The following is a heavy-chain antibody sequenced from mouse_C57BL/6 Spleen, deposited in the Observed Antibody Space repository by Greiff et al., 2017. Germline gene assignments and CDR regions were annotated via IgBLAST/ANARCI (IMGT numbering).Heavy chain of an antibody. CDR1: GFTFRSYA. CDR2: ISSGGDYI. CDR3: TRVYYSNYWYFDV. V-gene: IGHV5-9-1*02. J-gene: IGHJ1*03. D-gene: IGHD2-5*01. Sequence: EVMLVESGEGLVKPGGSLKLSCAASGFTFRSYAMSWVRQTPEKRLEWVADISSGGDYIYYADTVKGRFTISRDNARNALYLKMSSLKSEDTAMYYCTRVYYSNYWYFDVWGTGTTVTVSS.